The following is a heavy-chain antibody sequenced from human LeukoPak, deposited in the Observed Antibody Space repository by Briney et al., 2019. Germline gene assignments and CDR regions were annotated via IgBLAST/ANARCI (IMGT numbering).Heavy chain of an antibody. Sequence: PSETLSLTCTVSGGSLSDYYWNWVRQPPGKGLEWVGYIYYSGRTNYNPSLKSRVSISVDTSKNQFSLKLSSVTAADTAVYYCARDFRGSVDAFDIWGQGTMVAVSS. J-gene: IGHJ3*02. CDR3: ARDFRGSVDAFDI. V-gene: IGHV4-59*01. CDR1: GGSLSDYY. CDR2: IYYSGRT.